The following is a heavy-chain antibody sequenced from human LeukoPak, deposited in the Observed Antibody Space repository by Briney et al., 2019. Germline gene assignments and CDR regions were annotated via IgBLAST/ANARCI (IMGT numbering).Heavy chain of an antibody. CDR1: GFTFSNAW. J-gene: IGHJ4*02. CDR2: IKSKTDGGTT. Sequence: GGSLRLSCAASGFTFSNAWMSWVRQAPGKGLEWVGRIKSKTDGGTTDYAAPVKGRFTISRDDSKNTLYLQMNSLRAEDTAVYYCAKDSFVGMVRGVIASTSYYFDYWGQGTLVTVSS. D-gene: IGHD3-10*01. V-gene: IGHV3-15*01. CDR3: AKDSFVGMVRGVIASTSYYFDY.